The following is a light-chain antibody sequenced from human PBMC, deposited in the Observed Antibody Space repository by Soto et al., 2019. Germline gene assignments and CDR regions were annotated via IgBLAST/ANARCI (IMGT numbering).Light chain of an antibody. CDR2: EVS. Sequence: QSALTQPASVSGSPGQSITISCTGTSSDVGGYNYVSWYQQHPGKAPKLMIYEVSNRPSGVSNRFSGSKSGNTASLTISGLRSEDEADYYCATWEDNLTARVFGGGTKLTVL. V-gene: IGLV2-14*01. J-gene: IGLJ3*02. CDR1: SSDVGGYNY. CDR3: ATWEDNLTARV.